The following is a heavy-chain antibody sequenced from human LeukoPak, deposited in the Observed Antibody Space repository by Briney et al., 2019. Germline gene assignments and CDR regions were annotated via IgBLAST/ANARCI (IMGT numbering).Heavy chain of an antibody. CDR3: ARGGGSGSYSWYFDL. J-gene: IGHJ2*01. D-gene: IGHD3-10*01. CDR2: IIPILGIA. CDR1: GGTFSSYA. Sequence: SVKVSCKASGGTFSSYAISWVRQVPGQGLEWMGRIIPILGIANYAQKFQGRVTITADKSTSTAYMELSSLRSEDTAVYYCARGGGSGSYSWYFDLWGRGTLVTVSS. V-gene: IGHV1-69*04.